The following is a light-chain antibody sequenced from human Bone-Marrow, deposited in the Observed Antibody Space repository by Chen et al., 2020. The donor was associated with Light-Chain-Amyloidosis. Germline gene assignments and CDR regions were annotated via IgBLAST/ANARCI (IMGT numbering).Light chain of an antibody. CDR3: AAWDDSVNGYV. V-gene: IGLV1-44*01. Sequence: QSVLTQSPSASGPPGQRVTMSCSGSTSNVGSNSVNWYQQFPGTAPKLLIDSKNQRPSGVPDRFSGSKSGTAASLAISGLQSEDEAVYYCAAWDDSVNGYVFLAGPKVTVL. J-gene: IGLJ1*01. CDR1: TSNVGSNS. CDR2: SKN.